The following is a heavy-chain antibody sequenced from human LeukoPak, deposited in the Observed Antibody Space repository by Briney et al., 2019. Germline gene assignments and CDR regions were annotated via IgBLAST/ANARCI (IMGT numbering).Heavy chain of an antibody. CDR2: IYYSGST. Sequence: SETLSLTCTVSGGSISSYYWSWIRQPPGKGLEWIGYIYYSGSTNYNPSLKSRVTISVDTSKNQFSLKLSSVTAADTAVYYCARDFYPKSWFDPWGQGTLVIVSS. D-gene: IGHD2/OR15-2a*01. J-gene: IGHJ5*02. V-gene: IGHV4-59*12. CDR3: ARDFYPKSWFDP. CDR1: GGSISSYY.